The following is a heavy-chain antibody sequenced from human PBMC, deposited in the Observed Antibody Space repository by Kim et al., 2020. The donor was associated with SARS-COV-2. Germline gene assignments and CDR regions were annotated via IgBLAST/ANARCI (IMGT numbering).Heavy chain of an antibody. CDR3: TRQAGDIPDDAFDI. J-gene: IGHJ3*02. CDR2: IRSKANSYAT. Sequence: GGSLRLSCAASGFTFSGSAMQWVRQASGKGLEWVGRIRSKANSYATAYAASVKGRFTISRDDSKNTAYLQMNSLKTEDTAVYYCTRQAGDIPDDAFDIWGQGTMVTVSS. V-gene: IGHV3-73*01. CDR1: GFTFSGSA. D-gene: IGHD2-21*01.